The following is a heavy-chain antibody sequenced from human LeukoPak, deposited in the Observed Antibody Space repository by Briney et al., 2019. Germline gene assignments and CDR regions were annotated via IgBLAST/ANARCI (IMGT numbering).Heavy chain of an antibody. CDR1: GYSFTSYW. CDR3: ARPNITSYYDSRGYDAFDV. Sequence: GESLKISCKGSGYSFTSYWIGWVRQMPAKGLEWVGIIYPGDSDTRYSPSFQGQVTISADKSISTAYLQWSSLKASDTAMYYCARPNITSYYDSRGYDAFDVWGQGTMVTVSS. V-gene: IGHV5-51*01. J-gene: IGHJ3*01. CDR2: IYPGDSDT. D-gene: IGHD3-22*01.